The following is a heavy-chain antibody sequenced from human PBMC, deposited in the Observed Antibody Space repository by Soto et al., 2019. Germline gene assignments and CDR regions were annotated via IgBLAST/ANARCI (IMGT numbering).Heavy chain of an antibody. CDR2: IIPIFGTA. CDR3: ARESGGSYTYYYYGMDV. D-gene: IGHD3-16*01. J-gene: IGHJ6*02. V-gene: IGHV1-69*13. Sequence: ASVKVSCKASGGTFSSYAISWVRQAPGQGLEWMRGIIPIFGTANYAQKFQGRVTITADESTSTAYMELSSLRSEDTAVYYCARESGGSYTYYYYGMDVWGQGTTVTVSS. CDR1: GGTFSSYA.